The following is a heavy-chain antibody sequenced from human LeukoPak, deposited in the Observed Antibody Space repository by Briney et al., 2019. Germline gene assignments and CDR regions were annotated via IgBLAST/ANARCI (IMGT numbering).Heavy chain of an antibody. CDR3: ARDLSGHPGGY. J-gene: IGHJ4*02. D-gene: IGHD6-19*01. CDR2: ISSSSSYI. CDR1: GFTFSSYR. Sequence: GGSLRLSCAASGFTFSSYRMNWVRQAPGKGLEWVSSISSSSSYIYYADSVKGRFTISRDNAKNSLYLQMNSLRAEDTAVYYCARDLSGHPGGYWGQGTLVTVSS. V-gene: IGHV3-21*01.